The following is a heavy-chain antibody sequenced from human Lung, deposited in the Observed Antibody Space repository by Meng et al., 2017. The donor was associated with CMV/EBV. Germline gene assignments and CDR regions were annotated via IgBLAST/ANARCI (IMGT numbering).Heavy chain of an antibody. J-gene: IGHJ4*02. CDR2: ISSSGNSI. CDR3: ARDRGGNNYFDY. V-gene: IGHV3-11*01. Sequence: GGSXRPXCEGSGFTFSDYYMIWIRQAPGKGLEWLAYISSSGNSIYYTDSVEGRFTISRDNDRNSLYLQMNSLRVDDTAVYYCARDRGGNNYFDYWGRGTLVTVSS. D-gene: IGHD4-23*01. CDR1: GFTFSDYY.